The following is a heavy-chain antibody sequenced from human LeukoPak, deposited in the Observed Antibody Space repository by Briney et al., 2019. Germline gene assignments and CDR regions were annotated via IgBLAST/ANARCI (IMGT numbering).Heavy chain of an antibody. D-gene: IGHD3-22*01. V-gene: IGHV4-59*01. CDR2: IYYSGST. CDR3: ARHRYYYDSSGYYYQP. J-gene: IGHJ5*02. CDR1: GASISSYY. Sequence: SETVSLTCTVSGASISSYYWSWIRRPPGKGLEWIGYIYYSGSTNYNPSLKSRVTISVDTSKNQFSLRLSSVTAADTAVYYCARHRYYYDSSGYYYQPWGQGTLVTVSS.